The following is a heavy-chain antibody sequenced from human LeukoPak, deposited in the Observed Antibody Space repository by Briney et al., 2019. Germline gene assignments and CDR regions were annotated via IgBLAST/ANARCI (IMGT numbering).Heavy chain of an antibody. Sequence: SQTLSLTCTVSGGSISSGSYYWSWIRQPAGKGLEWIGRIYTSGSTNYNPSLKSRVTISVDTSKNKFSLKLCSVTAADTAVYYCASQYDSSGYYLTPPDYWGQGTLVTVSS. CDR3: ASQYDSSGYYLTPPDY. CDR1: GGSISSGSYY. D-gene: IGHD3-22*01. J-gene: IGHJ4*02. CDR2: IYTSGST. V-gene: IGHV4-61*02.